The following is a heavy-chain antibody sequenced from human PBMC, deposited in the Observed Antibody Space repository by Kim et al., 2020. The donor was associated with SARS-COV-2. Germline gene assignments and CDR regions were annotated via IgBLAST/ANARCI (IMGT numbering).Heavy chain of an antibody. D-gene: IGHD6-19*01. CDR2: ISWDSGTI. CDR3: VKDRTAVPGTAYYNVMDV. CDR1: GFTFDDYA. Sequence: GGSLRLSCAASGFTFDDYAMHWVRQAPGKGLEWVSTISWDSGTIGYADSVQGRFTISRDNAKNSLYLQMTSLRAEDTALYYCVKDRTAVPGTAYYNVMDVWGQGTTVTVSS. J-gene: IGHJ6*02. V-gene: IGHV3-9*01.